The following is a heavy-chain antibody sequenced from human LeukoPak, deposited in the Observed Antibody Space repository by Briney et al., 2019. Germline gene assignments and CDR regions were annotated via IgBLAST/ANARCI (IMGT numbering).Heavy chain of an antibody. J-gene: IGHJ5*02. CDR2: ISSSGSTI. CDR1: GFTFSSYE. V-gene: IGHV3-48*03. Sequence: PGGSLRLSRAASGFTFSSYEMNWVRQAPGKGLEWVSYISSSGSTIYYADSVKGRFTISRDNAKNSLYLQMNSLRAEDTAVYYCARDRYSSGWAWGQGTLVTVSS. D-gene: IGHD6-19*01. CDR3: ARDRYSSGWA.